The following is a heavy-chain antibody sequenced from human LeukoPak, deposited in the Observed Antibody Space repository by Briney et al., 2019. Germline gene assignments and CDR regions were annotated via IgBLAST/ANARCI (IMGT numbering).Heavy chain of an antibody. CDR1: GYDFLNYA. V-gene: IGHV1-3*01. Sequence: ASVKVSCKASGYDFLNYAMHLLRQAPGQRLEWMGLVHAANGTTRYSQKFQGRVTFTRDTSATIAFMELSSLISEDSAVYYCARGGYYHDSDGHWNYLDIWGQGTLVTVSS. D-gene: IGHD3-22*01. CDR2: VHAANGTT. J-gene: IGHJ4*02. CDR3: ARGGYYHDSDGHWNYLDI.